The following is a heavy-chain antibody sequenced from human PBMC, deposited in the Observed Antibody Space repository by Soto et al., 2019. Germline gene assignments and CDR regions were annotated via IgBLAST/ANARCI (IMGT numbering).Heavy chain of an antibody. Sequence: QVQLQESGPGLVKPSETPSLTCAVSGGSISSPNWWSWYRQPPGKGLEWIGEMYPSGSSNRNPSLNSRVTISLDTSKNHFSLKLTSLTAADTAMYYCAREGFDHRTDYWGQGIPVTVSS. CDR1: GGSISSPNW. J-gene: IGHJ4*02. CDR3: AREGFDHRTDY. V-gene: IGHV4-4*02. CDR2: MYPSGSS.